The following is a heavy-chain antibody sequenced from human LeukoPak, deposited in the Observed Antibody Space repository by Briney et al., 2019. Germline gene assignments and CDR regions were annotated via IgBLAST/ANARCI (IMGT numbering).Heavy chain of an antibody. V-gene: IGHV3-48*03. Sequence: GGSLRLSCTASGFTFSSYEMIWVRQAPGKGLEWVSFISSGGGTTYYADSVKGRFTISRDNAGKSLYLEMNNLRAEDTAFYYCARDALINGAFDIWGQGTMVTVSS. D-gene: IGHD2-8*01. CDR2: ISSGGGTT. CDR1: GFTFSSYE. J-gene: IGHJ3*02. CDR3: ARDALINGAFDI.